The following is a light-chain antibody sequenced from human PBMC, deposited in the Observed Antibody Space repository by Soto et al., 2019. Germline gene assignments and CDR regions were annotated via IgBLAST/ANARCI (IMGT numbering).Light chain of an antibody. CDR3: QHYKNYPLT. V-gene: IGKV1-5*01. CDR1: QSTTGW. CDR2: DAF. Sequence: DIQMTQSPSTLSAFVGDRVTITCRASQSTTGWLAWYQQKPGKAPKLLIYDAFSLASGVPSRFSASGSGTDYTLTISSLQPDDFATYYCQHYKNYPLTFGGGTKVEVK. J-gene: IGKJ4*01.